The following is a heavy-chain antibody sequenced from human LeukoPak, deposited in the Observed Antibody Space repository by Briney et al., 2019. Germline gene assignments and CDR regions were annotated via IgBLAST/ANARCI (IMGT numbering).Heavy chain of an antibody. D-gene: IGHD4-17*01. CDR1: GFTFSSYA. CDR2: ISYDGSNK. CDR3: ARDQDGEIDY. V-gene: IGHV3-30-3*01. Sequence: PGGSLRLSCAASGFTFSSYAMHWVRQAPGKGLEWVAVISYDGSNKYYADSVKGRFTISRDNSKNTLYLQMNSLRAEDTAVYYCARDQDGEIDYWGQGTLVTVSS. J-gene: IGHJ4*02.